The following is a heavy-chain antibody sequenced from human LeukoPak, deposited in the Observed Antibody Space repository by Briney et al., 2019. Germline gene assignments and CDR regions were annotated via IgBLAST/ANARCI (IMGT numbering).Heavy chain of an antibody. Sequence: GGSLRLSCAASGFIFSSYSMNWVRQAPGKGLEWVSFIGSSSTYISCADSVKGRFTISRDNAKNSLFLQMNSLRAEDTAVYYCARSWNDIWGQGTLVTVSS. J-gene: IGHJ4*02. CDR1: GFIFSSYS. V-gene: IGHV3-21*01. D-gene: IGHD1-1*01. CDR3: ARSWNDI. CDR2: IGSSSTYI.